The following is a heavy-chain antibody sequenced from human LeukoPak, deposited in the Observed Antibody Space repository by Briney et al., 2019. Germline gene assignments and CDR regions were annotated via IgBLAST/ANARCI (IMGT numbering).Heavy chain of an antibody. Sequence: GGSLRLSCAASGFTFSDYYMSWIRQAPGKGLEWVSYISSSGSTIYYADSVKGRFTISRDNAKNSLYLQMNSLRAEDTAVYYCARDRVGATKAYYYYGMDVWGQGTTVTVSS. CDR1: GFTFSDYY. D-gene: IGHD1-26*01. CDR2: ISSSGSTI. CDR3: ARDRVGATKAYYYYGMDV. J-gene: IGHJ6*02. V-gene: IGHV3-11*01.